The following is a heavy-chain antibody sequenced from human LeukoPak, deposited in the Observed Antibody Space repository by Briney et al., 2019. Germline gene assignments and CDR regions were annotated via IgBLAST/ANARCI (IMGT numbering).Heavy chain of an antibody. V-gene: IGHV1-8*01. J-gene: IGHJ6*02. CDR2: MNPNSGNT. D-gene: IGHD2-2*01. CDR3: AVPAAMSYYYYGMDV. Sequence: ASVKVSCKASGYTFTSYDINWVRQATGQGHEWMGWMNPNSGNTGCAQKFQGRVTMTRNTSISKAYMELSSLRSEDTAVYYCAVPAAMSYYYYGMDVWGQGTTVTVSS. CDR1: GYTFTSYD.